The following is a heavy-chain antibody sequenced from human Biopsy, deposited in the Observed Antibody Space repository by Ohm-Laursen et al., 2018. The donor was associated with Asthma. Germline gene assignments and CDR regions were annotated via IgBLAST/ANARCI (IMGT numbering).Heavy chain of an antibody. D-gene: IGHD2-21*02. Sequence: SLRLSCAASGFTFSSSGMHWVRQAPGKGLGWVALISYDGSNKYYGDSVKGRFTISRDNSKNTLYLQMNSLRAEDTAVYYCASYEVVTAILPMDVWGQGTTVTVSS. CDR3: ASYEVVTAILPMDV. V-gene: IGHV3-30*03. J-gene: IGHJ6*02. CDR2: ISYDGSNK. CDR1: GFTFSSSG.